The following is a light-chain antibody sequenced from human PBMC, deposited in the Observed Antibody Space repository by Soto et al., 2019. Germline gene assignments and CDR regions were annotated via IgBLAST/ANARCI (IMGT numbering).Light chain of an antibody. Sequence: DIQMTQSPSTLSASVGDRVTITCRASQSISSWLAWYQQKPGKAPKILIYKASHLESGVPSRFSGSGSGTEFTLTLSSLQPDEFATYFCQQYKSYPYIFGQGTKLEIK. CDR2: KAS. J-gene: IGKJ2*01. V-gene: IGKV1-5*03. CDR1: QSISSW. CDR3: QQYKSYPYI.